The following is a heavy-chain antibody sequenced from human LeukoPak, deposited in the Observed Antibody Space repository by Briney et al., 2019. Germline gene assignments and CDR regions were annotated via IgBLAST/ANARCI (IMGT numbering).Heavy chain of an antibody. J-gene: IGHJ4*02. V-gene: IGHV4-59*01. CDR2: IYYSGST. CDR3: ARVFGYYYYFDY. Sequence: SETLSLTCTVSGGSISSYYWSWIRQPPGKGLEWIGYIYYSGSTNYDPSLKSRVTISVDTSKNQFSLKLSSVTAADTAVYYCARVFGYYYYFDYWGQGTLVTVSS. D-gene: IGHD3-22*01. CDR1: GGSISSYY.